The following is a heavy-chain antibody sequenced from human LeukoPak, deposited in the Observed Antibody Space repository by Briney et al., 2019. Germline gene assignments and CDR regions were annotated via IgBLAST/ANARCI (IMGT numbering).Heavy chain of an antibody. CDR1: GGTFTSYG. CDR2: ISAYNGNT. Sequence: GASVKVSCKASGGTFTSYGISWVRQAPGQGLEWMGWISAYNGNTNYAQKLQGRVTMTTDTSTSTAYMELRSLRSDDTAVYYCARAGGLYDSSGYYFDYWGQGTLVTVSS. J-gene: IGHJ4*02. D-gene: IGHD3-22*01. CDR3: ARAGGLYDSSGYYFDY. V-gene: IGHV1-18*01.